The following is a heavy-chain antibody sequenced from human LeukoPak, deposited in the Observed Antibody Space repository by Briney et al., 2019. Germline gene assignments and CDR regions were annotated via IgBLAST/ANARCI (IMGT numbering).Heavy chain of an antibody. Sequence: SETLSLTCTVSGGSISSYYWSWIRQPAGEGLEWIGRIYTSGSTNYNPSLKSRVTMSVDTSKNQFSLKLSSVTAADTAVYYCARGSITMFPPGSDPWGQGTLVTVSS. J-gene: IGHJ5*02. CDR3: ARGSITMFPPGSDP. CDR1: GGSISSYY. CDR2: IYTSGST. D-gene: IGHD3-10*02. V-gene: IGHV4-4*07.